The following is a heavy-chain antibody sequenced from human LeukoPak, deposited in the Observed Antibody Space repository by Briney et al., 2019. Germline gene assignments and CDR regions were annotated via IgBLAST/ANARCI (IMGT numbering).Heavy chain of an antibody. J-gene: IGHJ4*02. D-gene: IGHD6-13*01. CDR2: IYSGGGT. CDR3: ARYSSSWAFDY. CDR1: GFTVNSNY. V-gene: IGHV3-53*01. Sequence: PGGSLRLSCAASGFTVNSNYMSWVRQAPGKGLEWVSVIYSGGGTYYADSVKGRFTVSRDNSKNTLYLQMNSLRAEDTAVYYCARYSSSWAFDYWGQGTLVTVSS.